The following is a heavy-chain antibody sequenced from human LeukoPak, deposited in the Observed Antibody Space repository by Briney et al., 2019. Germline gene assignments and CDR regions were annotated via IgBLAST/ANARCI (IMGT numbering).Heavy chain of an antibody. J-gene: IGHJ6*02. CDR3: ARVVDTAMVTYYYYGMDV. Sequence: GGSLRLSCAASGFTFSSYSMNWVRQAPGKGLEWVSSISSSSSYIYYADSVKGRFTISRDNAKNSLYLQMNSLRAEDTAVYYCARVVDTAMVTYYYYGMDVWGQGTTVTVS. V-gene: IGHV3-21*01. CDR2: ISSSSSYI. D-gene: IGHD5-18*01. CDR1: GFTFSSYS.